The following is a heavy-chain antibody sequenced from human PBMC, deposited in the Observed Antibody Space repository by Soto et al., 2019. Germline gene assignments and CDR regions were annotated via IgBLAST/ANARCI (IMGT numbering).Heavy chain of an antibody. CDR2: INYSGTT. V-gene: IGHV4-31*11. Sequence: QVQLQESGPGLVRPSQTLSLTCDVSGASVKTGGYYWTWIRQHPEKGLEWIGYINYSGTTYNPSLKSRAFLSLDMSKNQFSLNLTSVTAAVTAVYYCATNRGYDFYYPDSWGQGILVTVSS. CDR3: ATNRGYDFYYPDS. J-gene: IGHJ4*02. CDR1: GASVKTGGYY. D-gene: IGHD3-3*01.